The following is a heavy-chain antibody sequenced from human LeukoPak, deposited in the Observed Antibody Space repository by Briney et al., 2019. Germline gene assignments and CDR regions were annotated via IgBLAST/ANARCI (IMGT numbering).Heavy chain of an antibody. CDR3: ARGYTAMVPYYYYGMDV. Sequence: SETLSLTCTVSGGSISSYYWSWIRQHPGKGLEWIGYIYYSGSTNYNPSLKSRVTISVDTSKNQFSLKLSSVTAADTAVYYCARGYTAMVPYYYYGMDVWGQGTTVTVSS. CDR1: GGSISSYY. J-gene: IGHJ6*02. CDR2: IYYSGST. D-gene: IGHD5-18*01. V-gene: IGHV4-59*01.